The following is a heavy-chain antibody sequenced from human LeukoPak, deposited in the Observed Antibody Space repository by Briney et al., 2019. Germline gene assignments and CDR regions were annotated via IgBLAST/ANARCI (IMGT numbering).Heavy chain of an antibody. CDR2: IYSGGAI. D-gene: IGHD1-26*01. Sequence: PGGSLRLSCAASGFTVSSNYMSWVRQAPGKGLEWVSVIYSGGAIHYADSVKGRFTISRDTSKRTVYLQMSGLRVDDTAVYYCVKGSGTHYYFYYMDVWGKGTPVTVSS. CDR3: VKGSGTHYYFYYMDV. V-gene: IGHV3-53*01. CDR1: GFTVSSNY. J-gene: IGHJ6*03.